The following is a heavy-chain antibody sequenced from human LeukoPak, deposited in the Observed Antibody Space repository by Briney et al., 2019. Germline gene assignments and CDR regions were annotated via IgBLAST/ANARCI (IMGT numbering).Heavy chain of an antibody. CDR3: ARDREAVGVDY. J-gene: IGHJ4*02. Sequence: SQTLSLTCTVSGGSISSGSYYWSWIRQPAGKGLEWIGRIYTSGSTNYNPSLKSRVTISVDTSKNQFSLKLSSVTAADTAVYYCARDREAVGVDYWGQGTLVTVSS. CDR1: GGSISSGSYY. CDR2: IYTSGST. V-gene: IGHV4-61*02. D-gene: IGHD6-19*01.